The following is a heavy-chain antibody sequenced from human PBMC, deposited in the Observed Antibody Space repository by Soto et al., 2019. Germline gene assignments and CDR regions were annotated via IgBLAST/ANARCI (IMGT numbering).Heavy chain of an antibody. D-gene: IGHD3-22*01. CDR3: ARYNFLYDSSGYFHDAFDI. Sequence: QVQLQESGAGLVKPSQTLSLTCAVSGGSISGGGYYWSLIRQHPGKGLEWIGYIYYSGSTYYNPSLKSRVTLSVDTSKNQFSLQLSFVTAADTAVYYCARYNFLYDSSGYFHDAFDIWGQGTMVTVSS. CDR1: GGSISGGGYY. CDR2: IYYSGST. J-gene: IGHJ3*02. V-gene: IGHV4-31*11.